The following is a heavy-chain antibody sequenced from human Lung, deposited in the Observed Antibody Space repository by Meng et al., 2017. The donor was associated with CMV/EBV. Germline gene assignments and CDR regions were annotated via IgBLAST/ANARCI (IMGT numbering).Heavy chain of an antibody. Sequence: GGSLRLSYAASGFTFSAYAMNWVRQTPGKGLEWVSSISTTSTYIYYSDSVKGRFTISRDNAKNSLYLQMSSLRAEDTALYYCARSWDGMDVWGQGTTVTVSS. CDR3: ARSWDGMDV. D-gene: IGHD3-16*01. V-gene: IGHV3-21*04. CDR1: GFTFSAYA. J-gene: IGHJ6*02. CDR2: ISTTSTYI.